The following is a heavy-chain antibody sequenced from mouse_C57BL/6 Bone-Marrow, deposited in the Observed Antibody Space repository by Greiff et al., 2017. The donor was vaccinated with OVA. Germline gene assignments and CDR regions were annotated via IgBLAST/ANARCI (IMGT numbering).Heavy chain of an antibody. CDR2: ISDGGSYT. Sequence: EVMLVESGGGLVKPGGSLKLSCAASGFTFSSYAMSWVRQTPEKRLEWVATISDGGSYTYYPDNVKGRFTISRDNAKNNQYLQMSHLKSEDTAIYYCARDAGLTTVVGKDYAMDYWGQGTSVTVSS. D-gene: IGHD1-1*01. J-gene: IGHJ4*01. CDR1: GFTFSSYA. CDR3: ARDAGLTTVVGKDYAMDY. V-gene: IGHV5-4*01.